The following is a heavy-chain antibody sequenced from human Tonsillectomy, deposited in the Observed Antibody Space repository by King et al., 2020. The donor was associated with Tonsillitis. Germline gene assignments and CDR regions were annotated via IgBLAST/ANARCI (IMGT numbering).Heavy chain of an antibody. CDR3: ARYGSHGYYYYYMDV. V-gene: IGHV3-33*08. Sequence: VQLVQSGGGVVQPGRSLRLSCAASGFTFSSYGMHWVRQAPGKGLEWVAVIWYDGSNKYYADSVKGRFTISRDNSKNTLYLQMKRLRAEDTAVYYCARYGSHGYYYYYMDVWGKGTTVTVSS. CDR1: GFTFSSYG. J-gene: IGHJ6*03. D-gene: IGHD3-10*01. CDR2: IWYDGSNK.